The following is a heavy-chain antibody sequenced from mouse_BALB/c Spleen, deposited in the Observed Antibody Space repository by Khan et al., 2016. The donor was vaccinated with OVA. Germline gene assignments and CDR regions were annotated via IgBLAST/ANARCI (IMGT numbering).Heavy chain of an antibody. D-gene: IGHD4-1*02. CDR3: ARSNSYWYFDV. CDR2: INTYTGQP. Sequence: QIQLVQSGPELKKPGETVKISCTASGYTFTNYGMNWVKQAPGKGLKWMGWINTYTGQPTYPDEFKGRFAFSLETSASTAYLQVNTRNKEDTSTYCCARSNSYWYFDVWGAATTVIVSS. CDR1: GYTFTNYG. V-gene: IGHV9-3-1*01. J-gene: IGHJ1*01.